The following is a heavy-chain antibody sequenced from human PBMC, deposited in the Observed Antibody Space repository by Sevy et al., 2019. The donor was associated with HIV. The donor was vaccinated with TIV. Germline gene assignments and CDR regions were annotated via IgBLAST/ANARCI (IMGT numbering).Heavy chain of an antibody. CDR1: GFTFSTYA. Sequence: GGSLRLSCAPSGFTFSTYAMNWVRQAPGKGLEWASSIGGSGRYTYYADSVEGRFTISRDNSKNMLYLQMNSLRVADTAVYYCAKGYCSGGTCPRDYYYYGMDVWGQGTTVTVSS. D-gene: IGHD2-15*01. CDR2: IGGSGRYT. CDR3: AKGYCSGGTCPRDYYYYGMDV. J-gene: IGHJ6*02. V-gene: IGHV3-23*01.